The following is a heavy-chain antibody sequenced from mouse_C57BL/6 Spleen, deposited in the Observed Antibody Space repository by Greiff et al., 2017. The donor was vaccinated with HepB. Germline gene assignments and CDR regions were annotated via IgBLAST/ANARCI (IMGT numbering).Heavy chain of an antibody. CDR2: IYPGSGNT. CDR1: GYTFTDYY. V-gene: IGHV1-76*01. CDR3: ARLSYSNYGGYAMDY. J-gene: IGHJ4*01. D-gene: IGHD2-5*01. Sequence: VQLQQSGAELVRPGASVKLSCKASGYTFTDYYINWVKQRPGQGLEWIARIYPGSGNTYYNEKFKGKATLTAEKSSSTAYMQLSSLTSEDSAVYFCARLSYSNYGGYAMDYWGQGTSVTVSS.